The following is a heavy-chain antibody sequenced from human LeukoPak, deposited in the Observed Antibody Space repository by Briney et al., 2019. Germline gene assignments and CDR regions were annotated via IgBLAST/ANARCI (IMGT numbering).Heavy chain of an antibody. D-gene: IGHD4-17*01. J-gene: IGHJ4*02. Sequence: GGSLRLSCAASGFTFSSYGMHWVRQAPGKGLEWVAFIRYDGSNKYYADSVKGRFTISRDNSKNTLYLQMNSLRAEDTAVYYCAGERFYGDYFDYWGQGTLVTVSS. CDR3: AGERFYGDYFDY. CDR2: IRYDGSNK. V-gene: IGHV3-30*02. CDR1: GFTFSSYG.